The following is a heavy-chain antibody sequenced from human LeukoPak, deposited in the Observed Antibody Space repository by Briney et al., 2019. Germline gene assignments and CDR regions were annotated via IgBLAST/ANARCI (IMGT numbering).Heavy chain of an antibody. D-gene: IGHD1-26*01. J-gene: IGHJ3*02. CDR3: GSHQHSGSYGAFDI. CDR2: IDPGDSDT. Sequence: GESLKISCKGSGYRFISYWIGWVRQMPGKGLEWLGIIDPGDSDTRYSPSFQGQVTISADKSITTAYLQWSSLKASDTAMYYCGSHQHSGSYGAFDIWGQGTMVTVSS. CDR1: GYRFISYW. V-gene: IGHV5-51*01.